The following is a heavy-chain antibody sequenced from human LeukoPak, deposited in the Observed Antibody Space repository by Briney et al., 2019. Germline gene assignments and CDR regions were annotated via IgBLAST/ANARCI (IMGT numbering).Heavy chain of an antibody. Sequence: GASVKVSCKASGGTFSSYAISWVRQAPGQGLEWMGRIIPIFGTANYAQKFQGRVTITTDESTSTAYMELSSLRSEDTAVYYCARTAGSYYFDYWGQGTLVTVSS. CDR2: IIPIFGTA. J-gene: IGHJ4*02. D-gene: IGHD1-26*01. V-gene: IGHV1-69*05. CDR1: GGTFSSYA. CDR3: ARTAGSYYFDY.